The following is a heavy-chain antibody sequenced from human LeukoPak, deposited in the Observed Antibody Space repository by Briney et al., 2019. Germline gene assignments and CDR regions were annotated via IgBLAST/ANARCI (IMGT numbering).Heavy chain of an antibody. CDR2: IYYSGST. J-gene: IGHJ6*02. V-gene: IGHV4-39*01. D-gene: IGHD6-6*01. CDR3: ARSPGGRVAARPYYYYGMDV. CDR1: GGSTSSSSYY. Sequence: SETLSLTCTVSGGSTSSSSYYWGWIRQPPGKGLEWIGSIYYSGSTYYNPSLKSRVTISVDTSKNQFSLKLSSVTAADTAVYYCARSPGGRVAARPYYYYGMDVWGQGTTVTVSS.